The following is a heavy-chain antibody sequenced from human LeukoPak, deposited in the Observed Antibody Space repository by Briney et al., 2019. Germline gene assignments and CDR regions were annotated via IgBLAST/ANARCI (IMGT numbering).Heavy chain of an antibody. CDR2: IYYSGST. V-gene: IGHV4-59*01. J-gene: IGHJ5*02. D-gene: IGHD3-22*01. CDR1: GGSISSYY. CDR3: ARGSGYYYNWFDP. Sequence: SETLSLTCTVSGGSISSYYWSWIRQPPGKGLEWIGYIYYSGSTNYNPSLKSRVTISVDTSKNQFSLKLSFVTAADTAVYYCARGSGYYYNWFDPWGQGTLVTVSS.